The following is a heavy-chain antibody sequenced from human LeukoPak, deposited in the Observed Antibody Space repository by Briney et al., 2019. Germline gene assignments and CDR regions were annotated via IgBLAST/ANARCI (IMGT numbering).Heavy chain of an antibody. J-gene: IGHJ6*03. CDR3: ARGAGYPFYMDV. V-gene: IGHV3-66*02. D-gene: IGHD5-18*01. Sequence: GGSVRLSCVASGFIVSTNYMSWVRQAPGEGLEWVSLIYDGGKTYYADSVKGRFTISRDNSKTTLFLQMDSLRAEDTAVYYCARGAGYPFYMDVWGKGTTVTVPS. CDR2: IYDGGKT. CDR1: GFIVSTNY.